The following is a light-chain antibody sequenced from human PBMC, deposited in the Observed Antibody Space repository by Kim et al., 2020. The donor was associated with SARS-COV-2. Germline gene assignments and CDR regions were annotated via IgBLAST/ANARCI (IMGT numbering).Light chain of an antibody. CDR2: YDS. V-gene: IGLV3-21*04. J-gene: IGLJ2*01. CDR3: QVWDSSSDHVV. Sequence: APGKTARITCGGNNIGSKSVHWYQKKPGQAPVLVIYYDSDRPSGIPERFSGSNSGNTDTLTISRVEAGDEADYYCQVWDSSSDHVVFGGGTQLTVL. CDR1: NIGSKS.